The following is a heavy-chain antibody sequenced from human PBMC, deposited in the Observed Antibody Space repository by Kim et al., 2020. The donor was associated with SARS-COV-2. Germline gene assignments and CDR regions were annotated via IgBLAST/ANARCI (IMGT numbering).Heavy chain of an antibody. Sequence: GGSLRLSCAASGFTFSSHWMSWVRQAPGKGLEWVANIKEDGSEKYYVDSVKGRFTISRDNAKNSMYLQMNSLRAEDTAGNYCARGDVWGQGTTVTVSS. CDR1: GFTFSSHW. V-gene: IGHV3-7*03. CDR3: ARGDV. CDR2: IKEDGSEK. J-gene: IGHJ6*02.